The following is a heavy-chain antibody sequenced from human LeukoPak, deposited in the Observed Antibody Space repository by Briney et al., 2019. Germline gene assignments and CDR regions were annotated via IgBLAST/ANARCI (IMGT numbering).Heavy chain of an antibody. D-gene: IGHD3-22*01. Sequence: SETLSLTCAVHGGSFIGYYWSWIRQPPGKGLEWIGEINHSGSTNYNPSLKSRVTISVDTSKNQFSLKLSSVTAADTAVYYCASSGYCSYFDYWGQGTLVTVSS. V-gene: IGHV4-34*01. CDR2: INHSGST. J-gene: IGHJ4*02. CDR1: GGSFIGYY. CDR3: ASSGYCSYFDY.